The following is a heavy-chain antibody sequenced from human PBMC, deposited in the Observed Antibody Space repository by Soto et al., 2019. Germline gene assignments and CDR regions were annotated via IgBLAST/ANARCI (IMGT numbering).Heavy chain of an antibody. CDR2: INPNSGDT. Sequence: ASAKVSCTTCGYTLNSSYIHWLRQAPGQGLEWMGWINPNSGDTNYSQDFQGRVTMTSDTSFTTAYVELTRLRSDDTAVYYCARRGKWLGTLDYWGQGTLFTVSS. CDR3: ARRGKWLGTLDY. V-gene: IGHV1-2*02. D-gene: IGHD6-19*01. CDR1: GYTLNSSY. J-gene: IGHJ4*02.